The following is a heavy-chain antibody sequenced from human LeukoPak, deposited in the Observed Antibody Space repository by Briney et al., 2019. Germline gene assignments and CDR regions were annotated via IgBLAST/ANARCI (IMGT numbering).Heavy chain of an antibody. D-gene: IGHD4-23*01. J-gene: IGHJ4*02. V-gene: IGHV3-33*01. CDR1: GFTFSSYG. Sequence: GGSLRLSCAASGFTFSSYGMHWVRQAPGKGLEWVAVIWYDGSNKYYADSVKGRFTTSRDNSKNTLYLQMNSLRAEDTAVYYCARGSYGGKGFLDYWGQGTLVTVSS. CDR2: IWYDGSNK. CDR3: ARGSYGGKGFLDY.